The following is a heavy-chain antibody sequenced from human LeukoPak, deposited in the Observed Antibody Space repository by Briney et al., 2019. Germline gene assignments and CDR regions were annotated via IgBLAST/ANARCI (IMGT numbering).Heavy chain of an antibody. CDR3: ARLKEGIDY. CDR2: IYYSGNT. V-gene: IGHV4-39*01. J-gene: IGHJ4*02. Sequence: PSETLSLTCAVSGGSISGSSYFWGWIRQPPGKGLEWIGSIYYSGNTYYNPSLKSRVTISVDTSKNQFSLKLSSVIAADTAVYYCARLKEGIDYWGQGTLVTVSS. D-gene: IGHD3-10*01. CDR1: GGSISGSSYF.